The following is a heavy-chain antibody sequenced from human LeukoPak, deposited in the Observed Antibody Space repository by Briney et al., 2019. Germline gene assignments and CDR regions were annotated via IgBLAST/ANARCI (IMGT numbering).Heavy chain of an antibody. Sequence: PGGSLRLSCVASGFTVSSTYMNWVRQAPGKGLEWVSSISSSSDYTHYADSVKGRFTISRDNAKNSMYLQLNSLRAEDTAVYYCARDGVWGQGTTVTVSS. J-gene: IGHJ6*02. CDR2: ISSSSDYT. CDR1: GFTVSSTY. V-gene: IGHV3-21*01. CDR3: ARDGV.